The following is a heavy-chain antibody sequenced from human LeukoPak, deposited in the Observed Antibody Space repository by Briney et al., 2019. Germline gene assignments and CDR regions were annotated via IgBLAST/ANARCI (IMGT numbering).Heavy chain of an antibody. CDR2: IYYSGST. V-gene: IGHV4-59*01. Sequence: PSETLSLTCTVSVGSISMYYWSWVRQPPEKGLEWIGYIYYSGSTYYNPSLQRRVTISVDTSKNQSSLKLSSVTAADTAVYYCARGFDAFDIWGQGTMVTVSS. J-gene: IGHJ3*02. CDR3: ARGFDAFDI. CDR1: VGSISMYY.